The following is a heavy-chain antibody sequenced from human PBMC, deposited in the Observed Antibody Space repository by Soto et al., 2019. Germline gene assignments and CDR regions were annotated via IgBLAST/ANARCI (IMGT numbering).Heavy chain of an antibody. Sequence: QVQLVQSGAEVQKPGSSVKVSCKASGGTFSSYAISWVRQAPGQGLEWMGGSIPIFGTANYAQKFQGRVTITADESTSTAYMELSSLRSEDTAVYYCVRKSSGYDTYYYYYYGMDVWGQGTTVTVSS. CDR3: VRKSSGYDTYYYYYYGMDV. D-gene: IGHD5-12*01. CDR2: SIPIFGTA. V-gene: IGHV1-69*01. CDR1: GGTFSSYA. J-gene: IGHJ6*02.